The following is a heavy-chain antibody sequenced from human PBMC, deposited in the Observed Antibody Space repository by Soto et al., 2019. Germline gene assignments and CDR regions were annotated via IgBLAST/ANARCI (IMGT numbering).Heavy chain of an antibody. J-gene: IGHJ4*02. D-gene: IGHD3-22*01. CDR2: ISYDGSNK. Sequence: QVQLVESGGGVVQPGRSLRLSCAASGFTFSSYGMHWVRQAPGKGLEWVAVISYDGSNKYYADSVKGRFTISRDNSKNTLYLQXXSLRAEXXAVXYCXXXXDSSGYYYCFDYWGQGTLVTVSS. CDR1: GFTFSSYG. CDR3: XXXXDSSGYYYCFDY. V-gene: IGHV3-30*03.